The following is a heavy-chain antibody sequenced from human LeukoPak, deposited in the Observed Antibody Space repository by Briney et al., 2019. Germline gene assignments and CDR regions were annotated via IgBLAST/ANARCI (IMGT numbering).Heavy chain of an antibody. CDR3: AKDQRLWFREWKKSASDPAPLDY. Sequence: GGSLRLSCAASGFTFSSYAMSWVRQAPGKGLEWVSAISGSGGSTYYADSVKGRFTISRDNSKNTLYLQMNSLRAEDTAVYYCAKDQRLWFREWKKSASDPAPLDYWGQGTLVTVSS. D-gene: IGHD3-10*01. J-gene: IGHJ4*02. CDR1: GFTFSSYA. CDR2: ISGSGGST. V-gene: IGHV3-23*01.